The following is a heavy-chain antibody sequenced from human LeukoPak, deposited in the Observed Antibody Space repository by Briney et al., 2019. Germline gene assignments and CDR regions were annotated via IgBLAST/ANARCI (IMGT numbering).Heavy chain of an antibody. V-gene: IGHV3-23*01. CDR2: ISGSGGTT. D-gene: IGHD6-13*01. CDR1: GFTFSSYW. J-gene: IGHJ4*02. Sequence: GGSLRLSCAASGFTFSSYWMSWIRQAPGKGLEWVSAISGSGGTTYYADSVKGRFTISRDNSKNTLYLQMNSLRAEDTALYYCAKDFFGSGSSWYNYFDYWGQGTLVTVSS. CDR3: AKDFFGSGSSWYNYFDY.